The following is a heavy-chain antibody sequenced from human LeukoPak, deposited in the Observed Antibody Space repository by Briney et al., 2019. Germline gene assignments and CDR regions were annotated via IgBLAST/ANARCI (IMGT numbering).Heavy chain of an antibody. CDR1: GYTFTGHY. CDR2: INPKSGST. J-gene: IGHJ4*02. V-gene: IGHV1-2*02. CDR3: ARVGPSDGGSGLDY. D-gene: IGHD6-25*01. Sequence: GASVKVSCKASGYTFTGHYMHWVRQAPGQGLEWMGWINPKSGSTQYAQKFQGRFTMTRDTSINTGYMELRSLRSDDTAVYYCARVGPSDGGSGLDYWGQGTLVTVSS.